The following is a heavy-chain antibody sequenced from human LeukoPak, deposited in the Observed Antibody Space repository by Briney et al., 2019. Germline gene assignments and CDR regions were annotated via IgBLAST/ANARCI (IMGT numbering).Heavy chain of an antibody. Sequence: ASVKVSCKASGYTFTSYYMHWVRQAPGQGLEWMGIINPSGGSTSYAQKFQGRVTMTRDTSTNTAYMDLRSLRSDDTAVYFCVREGSTIYDFDHWGQGTLVTVSS. J-gene: IGHJ4*02. CDR3: VREGSTIYDFDH. V-gene: IGHV1-46*01. D-gene: IGHD3-3*01. CDR1: GYTFTSYY. CDR2: INPSGGST.